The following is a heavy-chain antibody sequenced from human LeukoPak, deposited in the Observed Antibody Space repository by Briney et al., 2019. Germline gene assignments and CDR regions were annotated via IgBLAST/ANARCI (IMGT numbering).Heavy chain of an antibody. J-gene: IGHJ4*02. CDR2: IIPILGIA. D-gene: IGHD2-21*01. Sequence: GASVKVSCKASGYTFTSYGISWVRQAPGQGLEWMGRIIPILGIANYAQKFQGRVTITADKSTSTAYMELSSLRSEDTAVYYCARGFEHNFDYWGQGTLVTVSS. CDR3: ARGFEHNFDY. V-gene: IGHV1-69*04. CDR1: GYTFTSYG.